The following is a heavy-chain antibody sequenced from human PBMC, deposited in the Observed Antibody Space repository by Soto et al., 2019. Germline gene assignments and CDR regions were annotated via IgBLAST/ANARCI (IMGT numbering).Heavy chain of an antibody. CDR2: VWYDGGNK. V-gene: IGHV3-33*01. CDR1: GFTFSSYG. D-gene: IGHD5-12*01. Sequence: QVQLVESGGGVVQPGRSLRLSCAASGFTFSSYGIHWVRQAPGKGLEWVALVWYDGGNKYYADSVKGRFTISRDNSKNTRYLQMSSVRDEDRAVYYCVRAAGYSGNDYVYYYGMDVWGHGTTVTVSS. CDR3: VRAAGYSGNDYVYYYGMDV. J-gene: IGHJ6*02.